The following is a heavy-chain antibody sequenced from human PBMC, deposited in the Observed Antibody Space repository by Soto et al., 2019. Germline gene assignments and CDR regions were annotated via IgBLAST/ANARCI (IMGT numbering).Heavy chain of an antibody. Sequence: PGGSLRLSCAASGITVSDKYMSWVRQAPGKGLEWVAVIYSGGAKYYADSVKGRFTISRDNSRNPLYLQINSLRAEDTAVYPCARHPGYSSGTISFDPWGQGPLVTVSS. CDR2: IYSGGAK. D-gene: IGHD3-10*01. CDR3: ARHPGYSSGTISFDP. J-gene: IGHJ5*02. V-gene: IGHV3-53*01. CDR1: GITVSDKY.